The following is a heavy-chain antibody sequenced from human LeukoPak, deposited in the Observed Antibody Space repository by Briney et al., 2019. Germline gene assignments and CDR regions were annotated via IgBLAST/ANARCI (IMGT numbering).Heavy chain of an antibody. J-gene: IGHJ4*02. V-gene: IGHV5-51*01. CDR3: ARQYCSSTSCYSHRGNFDY. Sequence: GESLKISCKGSGYSFTSYWIGWVRHMPGKGLEWMGIIYPGDSDTRYSPSFQGQVTISADKSISTAYLQWSSLKASDTAMYYCARQYCSSTSCYSHRGNFDYWGQGTLVTVSS. D-gene: IGHD2-2*01. CDR1: GYSFTSYW. CDR2: IYPGDSDT.